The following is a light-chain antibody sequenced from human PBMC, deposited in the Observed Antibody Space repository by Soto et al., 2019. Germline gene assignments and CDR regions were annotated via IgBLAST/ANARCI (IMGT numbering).Light chain of an antibody. J-gene: IGKJ2*01. Sequence: DIVMTQSPLSLPVTPGEPASISCRSSQSLLHSNGYNYLDWYLQKPGQSPQLLIYLGSNRASGVPDRFSGSRSGTDFTLKIRRVEAEDVGVYYCMQALQTPYNFGQGTKLEIK. CDR1: QSLLHSNGYNY. CDR3: MQALQTPYN. CDR2: LGS. V-gene: IGKV2-28*01.